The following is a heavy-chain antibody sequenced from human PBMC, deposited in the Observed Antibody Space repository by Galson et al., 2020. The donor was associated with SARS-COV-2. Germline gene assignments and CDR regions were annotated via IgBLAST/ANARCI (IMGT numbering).Heavy chain of an antibody. CDR3: ARHAGASFDS. Sequence: SETLSLTCSASGGPISSGTYYWSWIRQHPRKGLEWIWYIHNTGSTYYTPSLESRVTISLDTSKNLFSLKLISVNAADTAVYYCARHAGASFDSWGQGALVTVSS. CDR1: GGPISSGTYY. J-gene: IGHJ4*02. CDR2: IHNTGST. V-gene: IGHV4-31*03. D-gene: IGHD7-27*01.